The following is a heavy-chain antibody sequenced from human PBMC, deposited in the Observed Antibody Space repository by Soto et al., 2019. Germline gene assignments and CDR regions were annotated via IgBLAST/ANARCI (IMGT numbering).Heavy chain of an antibody. V-gene: IGHV4-39*01. CDR2: IYYSGST. CDR3: AGQLLSRWNYFAY. J-gene: IGHJ4*02. D-gene: IGHD3-10*01. Sequence: SETLSLTCTVSGGSISSSSYYWGWIRQPPGKGLEWIGSIYYSGSTYYNPSLKSRVTISVDTSKNQFSLKLSSVTAADTAVYYCAGQLLSRWNYFAYWAQGTLVTVS. CDR1: GGSISSSSYY.